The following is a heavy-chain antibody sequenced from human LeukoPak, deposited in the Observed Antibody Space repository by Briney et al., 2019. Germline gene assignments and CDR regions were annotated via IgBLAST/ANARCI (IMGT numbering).Heavy chain of an antibody. V-gene: IGHV3-30*04. CDR3: ARDLDEAVAGA. D-gene: IGHD6-19*01. J-gene: IGHJ5*02. Sequence: PGRSLRLSCAAPGFTFSSYARHWVRQAPGKGLEWVAVISYDGSNKYYAYSVKGRFTISRDNTKHTLYLQMNSLRAEDTAVYYCARDLDEAVAGAWGQGTLVTVSS. CDR1: GFTFSSYA. CDR2: ISYDGSNK.